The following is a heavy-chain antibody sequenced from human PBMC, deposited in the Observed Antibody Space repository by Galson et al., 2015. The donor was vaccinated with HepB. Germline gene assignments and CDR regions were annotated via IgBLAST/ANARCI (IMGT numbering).Heavy chain of an antibody. Sequence: SVKLSCKVSGYTVTELSMNWVRQAPGKGLEWMGGFDPEDGETIYAQKFQGRVTMTEDTSTDTAYMELSSLRSEDTAVYYCATVPSPHQHLLWFGELLWPNYFDYWGQGTLVTVSS. CDR3: ATVPSPHQHLLWFGELLWPNYFDY. D-gene: IGHD3-10*01. J-gene: IGHJ4*02. V-gene: IGHV1-24*01. CDR1: GYTVTELS. CDR2: FDPEDGET.